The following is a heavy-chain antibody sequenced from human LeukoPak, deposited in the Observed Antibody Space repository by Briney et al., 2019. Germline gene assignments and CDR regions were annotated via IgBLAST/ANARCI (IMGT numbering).Heavy chain of an antibody. D-gene: IGHD6-19*01. J-gene: IGHJ6*03. V-gene: IGHV3-30*02. Sequence: GGSLRLSCAASGFTFSSYDIHWVRQAPGTGLEWVAFIRYDGSNKYYADSVRGRFTISRDNSKNTLYLQMNSLRAEDTAVYFCAKGSKAVLFTRDHYMDVWGKGTTVTISS. CDR2: IRYDGSNK. CDR3: AKGSKAVLFTRDHYMDV. CDR1: GFTFSSYD.